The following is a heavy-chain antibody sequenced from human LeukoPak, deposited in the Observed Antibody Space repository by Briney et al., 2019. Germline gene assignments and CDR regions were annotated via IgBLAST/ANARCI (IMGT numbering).Heavy chain of an antibody. CDR1: GGSLSGNY. D-gene: IGHD2-15*01. CDR2: INHSGST. J-gene: IGHJ6*03. V-gene: IGHV4-34*01. CDR3: ARKRGWDCSGGSCAYYYYMDV. Sequence: SETLSLTCAVSGGSLSGNYWSWIRQSPGKGLEWIGEINHSGSTNYNPSLKSRVTISVDTSKNQFSLKLSSVTAADTAVYYCARKRGWDCSGGSCAYYYYMDVWGKGTPVTISS.